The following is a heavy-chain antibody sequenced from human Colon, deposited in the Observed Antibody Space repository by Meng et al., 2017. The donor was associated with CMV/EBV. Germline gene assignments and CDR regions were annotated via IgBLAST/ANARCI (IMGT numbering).Heavy chain of an antibody. D-gene: IGHD2-21*02. J-gene: IGHJ4*02. CDR1: GYTFAICG. CDR3: ARAGAEVTTHFDF. V-gene: IGHV1-18*01. CDR2: ISARNGDT. Sequence: KASGYTFAICGVTWVRQAPGQGLEWMGWISARNGDTNYAQKFQDRVTMTTDTSTKTAYMELRGLRSDDSAVYYCARAGAEVTTHFDFWGQGTQVTVSS.